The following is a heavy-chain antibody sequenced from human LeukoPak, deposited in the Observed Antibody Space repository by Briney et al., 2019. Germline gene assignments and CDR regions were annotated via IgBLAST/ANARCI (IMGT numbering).Heavy chain of an antibody. Sequence: GGSLRLSCAASGFTFSSYSMNWVRQAPGKGLEWVSSISSSSSYIYYAGSAKGRSTISRDNAKNSLYLQMNSLRAEDTAVYYCARGYSSSSLSSGYWGQGTLVTVSS. CDR1: GFTFSSYS. CDR3: ARGYSSSSLSSGY. V-gene: IGHV3-21*01. D-gene: IGHD6-6*01. J-gene: IGHJ4*02. CDR2: ISSSSSYI.